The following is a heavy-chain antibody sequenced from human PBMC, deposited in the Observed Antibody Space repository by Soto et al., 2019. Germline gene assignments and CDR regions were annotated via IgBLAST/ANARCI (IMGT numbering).Heavy chain of an antibody. D-gene: IGHD3-9*01. CDR2: ISGSGGST. Sequence: GSLRLSCAASGFTFSSYAMSWVRQAPGKGLEWVSAISGSGGSTYYADSVKGRFTISRDNSKNTLYLQMNSLRAEDTAVYYCAKARSDLRYFDWLLSQGYYFDYWGQGTLVTVSS. J-gene: IGHJ4*02. V-gene: IGHV3-23*01. CDR3: AKARSDLRYFDWLLSQGYYFDY. CDR1: GFTFSSYA.